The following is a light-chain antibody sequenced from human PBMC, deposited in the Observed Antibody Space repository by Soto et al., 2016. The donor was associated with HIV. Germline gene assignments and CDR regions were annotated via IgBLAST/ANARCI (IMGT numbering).Light chain of an antibody. CDR1: KLGDKF. V-gene: IGLV3-1*01. Sequence: SYDLTQPSSVSVSPGQTASITCSGDKLGDKFTYWYQQRTGQSPLLVIYQDNKRSSGIPERFSGSNSGNTVTLTISGTQAMDEADYYCQAWDSSTAVFGGGTKLTVL. J-gene: IGLJ3*02. CDR3: QAWDSSTAV. CDR2: QDN.